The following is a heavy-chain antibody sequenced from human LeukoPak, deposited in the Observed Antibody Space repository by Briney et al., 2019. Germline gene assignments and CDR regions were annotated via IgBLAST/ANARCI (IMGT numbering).Heavy chain of an antibody. CDR1: GYTFTGYY. CDR3: ARTYGSGSYGYYYYMDV. J-gene: IGHJ6*03. D-gene: IGHD3-10*01. V-gene: IGHV1-8*02. CDR2: MNPNSGNT. Sequence: ASVKVSCKASGYTFTGYYMHWVRQATGQGLEWMGWMNPNSGNTGYAQKFQGRVTMTRNTSISTAYMELSSLRSEDTAVYYCARTYGSGSYGYYYYMDVWGKGTTVTISS.